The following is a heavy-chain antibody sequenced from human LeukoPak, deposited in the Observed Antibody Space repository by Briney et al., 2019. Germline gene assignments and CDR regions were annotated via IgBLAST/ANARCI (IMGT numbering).Heavy chain of an antibody. V-gene: IGHV3-11*04. Sequence: GGSLRLSCAASGFTFSDYYMSWIRQAPGKGLEWVSYISISSTTIYYADSVKGRFTISRDNAKNSLYLQMNSLRDEDTAVYYCARGLRYSSSWYNFDYWGQGTLVTVSS. CDR3: ARGLRYSSSWYNFDY. CDR1: GFTFSDYY. D-gene: IGHD6-13*01. J-gene: IGHJ4*02. CDR2: ISISSTTI.